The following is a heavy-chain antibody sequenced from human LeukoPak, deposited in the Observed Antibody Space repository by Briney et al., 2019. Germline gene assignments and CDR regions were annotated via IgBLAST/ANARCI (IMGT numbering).Heavy chain of an antibody. V-gene: IGHV1-2*02. J-gene: IGHJ6*03. Sequence: EASVKVSCKASGYTFTGYYMHWVRQAPGQGLEWMGWINPNSGGTNYAQKFQGRVTMTRDTSISTAYMELSRLRSDDTAVYYCARDLGYCSSTSCYFDLYYYYYMDVWGKGTTVTVSS. D-gene: IGHD2-2*01. CDR2: INPNSGGT. CDR3: ARDLGYCSSTSCYFDLYYYYYMDV. CDR1: GYTFTGYY.